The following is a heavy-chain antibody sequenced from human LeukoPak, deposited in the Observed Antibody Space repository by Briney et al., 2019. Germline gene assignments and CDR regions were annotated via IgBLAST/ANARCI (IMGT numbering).Heavy chain of an antibody. V-gene: IGHV4-34*01. CDR3: ARGGDYGGNSGAFY. Sequence: SSETLSLTCAVYGGSFSGYYWSWIRQPPGKGLEWIGEINHSGSTNYNPSLKSRVTISVDTSKNQFSLKLSSVTAADTAVYYCARGGDYGGNSGAFYWGQGTLVTVSS. CDR1: GGSFSGYY. J-gene: IGHJ4*02. CDR2: INHSGST. D-gene: IGHD4-23*01.